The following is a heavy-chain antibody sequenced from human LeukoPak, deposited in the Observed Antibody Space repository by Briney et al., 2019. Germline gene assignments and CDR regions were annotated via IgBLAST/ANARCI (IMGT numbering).Heavy chain of an antibody. CDR2: ISGSGGST. CDR1: GFTFSSNA. V-gene: IGHV3-23*01. J-gene: IGHJ4*02. CDR3: AEPEGGYYDIRPD. Sequence: GGSLRLSCAASGFTFSSNAMSWVRQAPGKGLEWVSGISGSGGSTYYADSVKGRFTISRDNSKNTLYLQMNSLRAEDTAVYYCAEPEGGYYDIRPDWGQGTLVTVSS. D-gene: IGHD3-22*01.